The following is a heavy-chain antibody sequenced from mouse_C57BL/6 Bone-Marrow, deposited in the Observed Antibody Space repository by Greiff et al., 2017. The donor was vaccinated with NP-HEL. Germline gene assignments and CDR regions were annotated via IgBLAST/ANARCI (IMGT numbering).Heavy chain of an antibody. CDR3: TRDAIYYGNYWITVDY. CDR1: GFTFSSYA. D-gene: IGHD2-1*01. J-gene: IGHJ4*01. V-gene: IGHV5-9-1*02. Sequence: EVMLVESGEGLVKPGGSLKLSCAASGFTFSSYAMSWVRQTPEKRLEWVAYISSGGDYIYSADTVKGRFTISRHNARNTLYLQMSSLKAEDTAMYYCTRDAIYYGNYWITVDYWGQGTSVTVAS. CDR2: ISSGGDYI.